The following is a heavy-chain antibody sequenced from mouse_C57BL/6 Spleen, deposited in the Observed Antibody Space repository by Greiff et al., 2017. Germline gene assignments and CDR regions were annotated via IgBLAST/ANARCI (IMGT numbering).Heavy chain of an antibody. D-gene: IGHD2-5*01. J-gene: IGHJ1*03. V-gene: IGHV6-3*01. Sequence: EVKLVESGGGLVQPGGSMKLSCVASGFTFSNYWMNWVRQSPEKGLEWVAQIRLKSDNYETHYAESVKGRFTISRDDSKSSVYLQMNNLRAEDTGIYYCTGLYSNYIWYFDVWGTGTTVTVSS. CDR2: IRLKSDNYET. CDR1: GFTFSNYW. CDR3: TGLYSNYIWYFDV.